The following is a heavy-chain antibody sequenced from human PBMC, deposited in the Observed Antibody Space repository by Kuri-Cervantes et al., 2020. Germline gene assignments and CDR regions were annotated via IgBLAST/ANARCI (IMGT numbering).Heavy chain of an antibody. CDR3: TRPHSSSWYTDAFDI. CDR1: GFTFGDYA. J-gene: IGHJ3*02. V-gene: IGHV3-49*04. D-gene: IGHD6-13*01. Sequence: GESLKISCTASGFTFGDYAMSWVRQAPGKGLEWVGFIRGKAYGGTTVYAASVKGRFTISRDDSKSIAYLQMNSLKTEDTAVYYCTRPHSSSWYTDAFDIWGQGTMVTVSS. CDR2: IRGKAYGGTT.